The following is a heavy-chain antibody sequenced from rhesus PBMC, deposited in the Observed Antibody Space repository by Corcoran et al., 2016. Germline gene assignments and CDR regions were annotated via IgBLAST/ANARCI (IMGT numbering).Heavy chain of an antibody. D-gene: IGHD1-1*01. CDR3: ARGLSWNYRLDY. Sequence: QLQLQESGPGLVKPSETLSVTCAVSGGSISSSYWSWIRQAPGKGLEWIGYIYGSSGSTNYNPSLKNRVTISKDTSKNQFSLKLSSVTAADTAVYYCARGLSWNYRLDYWGQGVLVTVSS. CDR1: GGSISSSY. CDR2: IYGSSGST. J-gene: IGHJ4*01. V-gene: IGHV4-169*01.